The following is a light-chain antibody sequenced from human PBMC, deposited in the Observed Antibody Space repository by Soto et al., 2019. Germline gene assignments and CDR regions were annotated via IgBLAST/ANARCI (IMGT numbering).Light chain of an antibody. CDR3: MRGTHWPPWT. J-gene: IGKJ1*01. CDR2: KVS. V-gene: IGKV2-30*01. Sequence: DVVMTQSPLSLPVTLGQPASISCRSSQSLVYSDGNTYLNWFQQRPGQSPRRLIYKVSNRDSGVPDRFTGMGAGTDFTLKMSRVEAEDVGVYYCMRGTHWPPWTFAQGTKVDIK. CDR1: QSLVYSDGNTY.